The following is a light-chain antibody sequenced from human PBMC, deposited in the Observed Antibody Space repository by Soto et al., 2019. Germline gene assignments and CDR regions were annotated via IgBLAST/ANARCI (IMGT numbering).Light chain of an antibody. CDR3: SSYSGSNDLV. CDR2: EVS. J-gene: IGLJ3*02. V-gene: IGLV2-8*01. Sequence: QSALTQPPSASGSPGQSVTISCTGTSSDVGYYNYVSWYQQYPGKGPKLMIFEVSKRPSGVPHRFSGSKSGNTASLTVSGLQPEDEADYYSSSYSGSNDLVFGGGTKLTVL. CDR1: SSDVGYYNY.